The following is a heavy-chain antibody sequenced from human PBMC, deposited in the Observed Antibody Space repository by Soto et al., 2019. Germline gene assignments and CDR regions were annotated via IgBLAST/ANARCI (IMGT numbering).Heavy chain of an antibody. CDR3: AREYSRSDHDACDI. CDR2: ISSGSDTI. J-gene: IGHJ3*02. CDR1: GFTFCNYG. V-gene: IGHV3-48*02. D-gene: IGHD6-13*01. Sequence: GGSLRLSRVASGFTFCNYGLNWVRQAPGKGLEGIAYISSGSDTIYYADSVKGRFTISRDNAKNSLYLQMKNLRDEVTAVYYCAREYSRSDHDACDIWGQGTVVAFSS.